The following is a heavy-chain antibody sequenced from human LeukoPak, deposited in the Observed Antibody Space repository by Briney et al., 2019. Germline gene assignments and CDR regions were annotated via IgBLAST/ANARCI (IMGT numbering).Heavy chain of an antibody. Sequence: PGGSLRLSCAASGFTLSSYGMGWVRQAPGKGLEWVSAISGSGGSTYYADSVKGRFTISRHNSNNTLYLQMSTLRAEDTAVYYCANEVRRDYWGQGTLVTVSS. CDR1: GFTLSSYG. CDR2: ISGSGGST. J-gene: IGHJ4*02. CDR3: ANEVRRDY. V-gene: IGHV3-23*01. D-gene: IGHD2-2*01.